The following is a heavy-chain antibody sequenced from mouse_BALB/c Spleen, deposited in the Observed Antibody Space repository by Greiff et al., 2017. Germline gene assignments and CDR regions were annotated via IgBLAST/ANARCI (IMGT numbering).Heavy chain of an antibody. D-gene: IGHD4-1*01. CDR2: IRLKSNNYAT. J-gene: IGHJ3*01. CDR1: GFTFSNYW. Sequence: EVNVVESGGGLVQPGGSMKLSCVASGFTFSNYWMNWVRQSPEKGLEWVAEIRLKSNNYATHYAESVKGRFTISRDDSKSSVYLQMNNLRAEDTGIYYCTRLTGTLGFAYWGQGTLVTVSA. V-gene: IGHV6-6*02. CDR3: TRLTGTLGFAY.